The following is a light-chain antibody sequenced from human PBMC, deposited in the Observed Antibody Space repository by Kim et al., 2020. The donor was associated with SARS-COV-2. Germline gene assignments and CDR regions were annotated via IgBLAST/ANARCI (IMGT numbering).Light chain of an antibody. V-gene: IGLV2-8*01. CDR1: SSDVGGYNY. Sequence: PGQSGTVPCTGTSSDVGGYNYVSWYQHHPGKAPKLMIYEVSKRPSGVPDRFSGSKSGNTASLTVSGLQAEDEADYYCSSYAGGPYVFGTGTKVTVL. CDR3: SSYAGGPYV. CDR2: EVS. J-gene: IGLJ1*01.